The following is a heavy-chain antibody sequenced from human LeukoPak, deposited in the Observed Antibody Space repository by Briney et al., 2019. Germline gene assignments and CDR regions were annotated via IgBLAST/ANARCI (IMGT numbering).Heavy chain of an antibody. CDR2: IKSKADGGTK. V-gene: IGHV3-15*01. CDR1: GFTFSNAW. CDR3: STSRPTGYYNS. D-gene: IGHD3-9*01. Sequence: GGSLRLSCAASGFTFSNAWMSWARQAPGKGLEWVGRIKSKADGGTKDYAAPVKGRFTISRDDSKNTLYLQMNSLKTEDTAVYYCSTSRPTGYYNSWGQGTLVTVSS. J-gene: IGHJ4*02.